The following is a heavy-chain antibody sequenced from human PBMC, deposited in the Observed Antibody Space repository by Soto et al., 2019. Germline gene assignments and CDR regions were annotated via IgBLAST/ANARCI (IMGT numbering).Heavy chain of an antibody. CDR1: GFAFSSYG. CDR3: AKDTYFYDTSGYYIFDY. Sequence: PGGSLRLSCAASGFAFSSYGIHWVRQAPGKGLEWVAGISYDGSNEHYTDSVKGRFTISRDNSKNTLYLQMNSLRAEDTAVYYCAKDTYFYDTSGYYIFDYWGQGT. V-gene: IGHV3-30*18. J-gene: IGHJ4*02. CDR2: ISYDGSNE. D-gene: IGHD3-22*01.